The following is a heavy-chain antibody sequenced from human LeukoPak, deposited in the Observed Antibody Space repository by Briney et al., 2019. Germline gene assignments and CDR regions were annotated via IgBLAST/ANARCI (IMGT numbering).Heavy chain of an antibody. CDR3: ARVGYYDSSGYYHHTYYFDY. D-gene: IGHD3-22*01. V-gene: IGHV4-34*01. Sequence: SETLSPTCAVYGGSFSGYYWSWIRQPPGKGLEWIGEINHSGSTNYDPSLKSRVTISVDTSKNQFSLKLSSVTAADTAVYYCARVGYYDSSGYYHHTYYFDYWGQGTLVTVSS. CDR1: GGSFSGYY. CDR2: INHSGST. J-gene: IGHJ4*02.